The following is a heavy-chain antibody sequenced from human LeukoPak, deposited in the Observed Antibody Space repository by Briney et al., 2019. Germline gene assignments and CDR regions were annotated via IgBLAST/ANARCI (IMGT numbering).Heavy chain of an antibody. D-gene: IGHD1-1*01. V-gene: IGHV1-69*05. J-gene: IGHJ4*02. CDR2: IIPIFGTA. CDR1: GGTFSSYA. Sequence: SPVKVSCKASGGTFSSYAISWVRQAPGQGLEWMGGIIPIFGTANYAQKFQGRVTITTDESTSTAYMELSSLRSEDTAVYYCARGARQTGTRFDYWGQGTLVTVSS. CDR3: ARGARQTGTRFDY.